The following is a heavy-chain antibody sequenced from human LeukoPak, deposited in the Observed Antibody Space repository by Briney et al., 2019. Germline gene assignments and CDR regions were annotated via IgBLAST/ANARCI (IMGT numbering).Heavy chain of an antibody. CDR3: AKVKWELPYYFDY. CDR2: IRYDGSNK. Sequence: GGSLRLSCAASVFTFSSYGMHWVRQAPGKGLEWVAFIRYDGSNKYYADSVKGRFTISRDNSKNTLYLQMNSLRAEDTAVYYCAKVKWELPYYFDYWGQGTLVTVSS. J-gene: IGHJ4*02. V-gene: IGHV3-30*02. D-gene: IGHD1-26*01. CDR1: VFTFSSYG.